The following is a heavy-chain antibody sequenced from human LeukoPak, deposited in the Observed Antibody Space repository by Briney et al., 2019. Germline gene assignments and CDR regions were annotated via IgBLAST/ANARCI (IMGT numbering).Heavy chain of an antibody. D-gene: IGHD3-22*01. J-gene: IGHJ4*02. CDR1: GYTFTSYG. CDR2: ISAYNGNT. V-gene: IGHV1-18*01. CDR3: ARGNLLADYYYYDSSRDSGGLGY. Sequence: ASVKVSCKASGYTFTSYGISWVRQAPGQGLEWMGWISAYNGNTNYAQKLQGRVTMTTDTSTSTAYMELRSLRSDDTAVYYCARGNLLADYYYYDSSRDSGGLGYWGQGTLVTVSS.